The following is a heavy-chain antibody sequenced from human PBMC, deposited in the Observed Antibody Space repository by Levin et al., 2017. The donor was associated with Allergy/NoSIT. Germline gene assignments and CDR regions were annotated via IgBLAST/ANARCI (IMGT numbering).Heavy chain of an antibody. CDR3: ARSYYGAGSHGKFEI. J-gene: IGHJ4*02. D-gene: IGHD3-10*01. CDR1: GFTFNYFA. V-gene: IGHV3-23*01. CDR2: ITGTGATT. Sequence: PGGSLRLSCAASGFTFNYFAMTWVRQAPGKGLEWVSLITGTGATTYYTDSVKGRFIVSRNNSNNTLYLQMNSLTAEDTAVYYCARSYYGAGSHGKFEIWGRGRLVTVSS.